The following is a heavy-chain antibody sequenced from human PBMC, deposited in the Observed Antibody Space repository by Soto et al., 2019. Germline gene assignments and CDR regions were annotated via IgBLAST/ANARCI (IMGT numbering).Heavy chain of an antibody. D-gene: IGHD2-2*01. J-gene: IGHJ6*02. CDR1: GFTFSSYA. V-gene: IGHV3-30-3*01. CDR2: ISYDGSNK. CDR3: ARDGEIVVVPAARLGDYYYGMDV. Sequence: PWGSLRLSCAASGFTFSSYAMHWVRQAPGKGLEWVAVISYDGSNKYYADSVKGRFTISRDNSKNTLYLQMNSLRAEDTAVYYCARDGEIVVVPAARLGDYYYGMDVWGQGTTVTVSS.